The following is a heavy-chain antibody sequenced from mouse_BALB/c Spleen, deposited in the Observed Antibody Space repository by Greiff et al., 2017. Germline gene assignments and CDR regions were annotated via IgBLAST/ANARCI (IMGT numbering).Heavy chain of an antibody. CDR3: ARQRGGNYDAMDY. D-gene: IGHD2-1*01. Sequence: EVQVVESGGGLVKPGGSLKISCAASGFTFSSYAMSWVRQTPEKRLEWVATISSGGSYTYYPDSVKGRFTISKDNAKNTLYLQMSSLRSEDTAMYYCARQRGGNYDAMDYWGQGTSVTVSS. CDR1: GFTFSSYA. V-gene: IGHV5-9-3*01. J-gene: IGHJ4*01. CDR2: ISSGGSYT.